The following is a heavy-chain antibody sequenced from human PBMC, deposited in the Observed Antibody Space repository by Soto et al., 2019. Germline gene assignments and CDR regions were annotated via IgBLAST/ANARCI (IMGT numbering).Heavy chain of an antibody. CDR3: TSRGIAAAGTQNFDY. CDR2: IIPILGIA. CDR1: GGTFSSYT. J-gene: IGHJ4*02. D-gene: IGHD6-13*01. Sequence: QVQLVQSGAEVKKPGSSVKVSCKASGGTFSSYTISWVRQAPGQGLEWMGRIIPILGIANYAQKFQGRVTITADKSTSTAYMELSSLRSEDTAVYYCTSRGIAAAGTQNFDYWGQGTLVTVSS. V-gene: IGHV1-69*02.